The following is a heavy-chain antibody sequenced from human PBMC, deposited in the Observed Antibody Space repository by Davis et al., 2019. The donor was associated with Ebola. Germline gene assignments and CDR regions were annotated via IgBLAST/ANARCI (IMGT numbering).Heavy chain of an antibody. CDR2: ISGSGGST. Sequence: PGGSLRLSCAASGFTFSSYAMSWVRQAPGKGLEWVSAISGSGGSTYYADSVKGRFTISRDNSKNTLYLQMNSLRAEDTAVYYCAKVVTVTRVYYYYMDVWGKGTTVTVSS. D-gene: IGHD4-11*01. CDR3: AKVVTVTRVYYYYMDV. CDR1: GFTFSSYA. V-gene: IGHV3-23*01. J-gene: IGHJ6*03.